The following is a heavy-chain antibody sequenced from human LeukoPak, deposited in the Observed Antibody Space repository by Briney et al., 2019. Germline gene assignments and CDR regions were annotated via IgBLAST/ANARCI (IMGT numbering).Heavy chain of an antibody. CDR2: IYYSGST. CDR1: GGSISSYY. V-gene: IGHV4-59*01. J-gene: IGHJ4*02. D-gene: IGHD1-26*01. Sequence: SETLSLTCTVSGGSISSYYWSWIRQPPGKGLEWIGYIYYSGSTNYNPSLKSRVTISVDTSKNQFSLKLSSVTAADTAVYYCARYSGSYDYYFDYWGQGTLVTVSS. CDR3: ARYSGSYDYYFDY.